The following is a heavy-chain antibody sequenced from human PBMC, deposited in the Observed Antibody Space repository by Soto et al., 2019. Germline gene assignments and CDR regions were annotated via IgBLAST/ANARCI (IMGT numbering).Heavy chain of an antibody. CDR2: IYYSGST. Sequence: PSETLSLTCPVSGGSISSYYWSWIRQPPGKGLEWIGYIYYSGSTNYNPSLKSRVTISVDTSKNQFSLKLSSVTAADTAVYYCAREPYTNQLNWFDPWGQGTLVTVSS. D-gene: IGHD2-2*02. CDR1: GGSISSYY. V-gene: IGHV4-59*01. CDR3: AREPYTNQLNWFDP. J-gene: IGHJ5*02.